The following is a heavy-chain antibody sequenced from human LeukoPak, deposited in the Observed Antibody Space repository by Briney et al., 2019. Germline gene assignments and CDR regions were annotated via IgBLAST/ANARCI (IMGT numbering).Heavy chain of an antibody. CDR3: ARAGITMYAFDI. D-gene: IGHD3-10*02. V-gene: IGHV1-18*01. Sequence: ASVKVSCKASGYTFTSYGISWVRQAPGQGLEWMGWISAYNGNTSYAQKFQGRVTMTRDMSTSTVYMELSSLRSEDTAVYHCARAGITMYAFDIWGQGTMVTVSS. J-gene: IGHJ3*02. CDR2: ISAYNGNT. CDR1: GYTFTSYG.